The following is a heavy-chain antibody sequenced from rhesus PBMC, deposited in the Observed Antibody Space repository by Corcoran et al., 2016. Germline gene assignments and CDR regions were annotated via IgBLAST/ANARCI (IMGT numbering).Heavy chain of an antibody. D-gene: IGHD5-24*01. CDR1: GFTSHVYW. CDR3: ARDDGDS. J-gene: IGHJ4*01. CDR2: INNGSSST. Sequence: EVQLVEYGGGLAKPGGSLRLSCVVSGFTSHVYWMCWVRQAPGAGLGWISSINNGSSSTYYADSVKGRFTISRENAKNTLYLQMDNLRPEDTAVYYCARDDGDSWGQGVLVTVSS. V-gene: IGHV3-14*01.